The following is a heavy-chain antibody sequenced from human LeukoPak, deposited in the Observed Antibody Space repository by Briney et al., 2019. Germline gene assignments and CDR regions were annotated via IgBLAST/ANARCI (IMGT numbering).Heavy chain of an antibody. CDR3: AKEETANAYYYYYMDV. D-gene: IGHD5-18*01. V-gene: IGHV3-23*01. Sequence: GGSLRLSCAASGFTFSSYAMSWVRQAPGKGLEWVSAISGSGGSTYYADSVKGRFTISRDNSKNTLYLQMNSLRAEDTAVYYCAKEETANAYYYYYMDVWGKGTTVTVSS. J-gene: IGHJ6*03. CDR1: GFTFSSYA. CDR2: ISGSGGST.